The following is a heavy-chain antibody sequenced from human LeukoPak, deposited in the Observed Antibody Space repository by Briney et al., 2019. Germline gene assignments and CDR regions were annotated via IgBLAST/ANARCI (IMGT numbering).Heavy chain of an antibody. J-gene: IGHJ4*02. CDR1: GFIFSNYA. D-gene: IGHD4-17*01. V-gene: IGHV3-23*01. Sequence: GGSLRLSCAASGFIFSNYAMSWVRQAPGKGLEWVSGISGGAGTPYYADSVKGRFTISRDNSKNTLYLQMSSLRAEDTAAYYCAKRRTTVTTMDYFDYWGQGTLVTVSS. CDR2: ISGGAGTP. CDR3: AKRRTTVTTMDYFDY.